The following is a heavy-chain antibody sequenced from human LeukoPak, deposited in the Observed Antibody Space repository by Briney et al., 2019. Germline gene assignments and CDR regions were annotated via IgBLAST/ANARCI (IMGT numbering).Heavy chain of an antibody. CDR2: IIPIFGTA. Sequence: SVKVSCKASGGTFSSYAIGWVRQAPGQGLEWMGRIIPIFGTANHAQKFQGRVTITTDESTSTAYMELSSLRSEDTAVYYCARDSYYYYYYMDVWGKGTTVTVSS. V-gene: IGHV1-69*05. CDR1: GGTFSSYA. CDR3: ARDSYYYYYYMDV. J-gene: IGHJ6*03.